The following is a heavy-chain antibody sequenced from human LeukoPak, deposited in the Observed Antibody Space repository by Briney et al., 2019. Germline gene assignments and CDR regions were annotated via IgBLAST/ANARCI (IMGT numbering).Heavy chain of an antibody. Sequence: GGSLRLSCAASGFTFSSYAMHWVRQAPGKGLEWVAVISYDGSNKYYADSVKGRFTISRDNSKNMLYLQVNSLRDEDTAVFYCARDRIEATATDWFDPWGQGTVVTVSS. D-gene: IGHD6-13*01. J-gene: IGHJ5*02. CDR2: ISYDGSNK. CDR3: ARDRIEATATDWFDP. V-gene: IGHV3-30*04. CDR1: GFTFSSYA.